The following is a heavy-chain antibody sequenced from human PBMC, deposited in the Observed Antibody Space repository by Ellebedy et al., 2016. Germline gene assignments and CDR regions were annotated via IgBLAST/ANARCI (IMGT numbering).Heavy chain of an antibody. Sequence: GGSLRLXCAASGFSVTSNDMSWVRQAPGRGLELVSLIYGTGTSYYAESVKGRFTISRDNSKKTLYLQMSGLGAEDTAVYYCVTRHNAAFDFWGQGTMVTVSS. CDR3: VTRHNAAFDF. CDR2: IYGTGTS. V-gene: IGHV3-53*01. J-gene: IGHJ3*01. CDR1: GFSVTSND. D-gene: IGHD1-14*01.